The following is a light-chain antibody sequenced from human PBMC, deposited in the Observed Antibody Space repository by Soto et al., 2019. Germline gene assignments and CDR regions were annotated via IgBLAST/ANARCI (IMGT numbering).Light chain of an antibody. J-gene: IGLJ1*01. Sequence: QSVLTQPASVSGSPGQAISISCTGTSSDFGAYNSVSWYQQRPGKAPKLMIHDVRNRPSGVSNRFSASKSGNTASLTISGLQAEDEADYYCLSYTSTTTYVFGTGTKVTV. CDR1: SSDFGAYNS. CDR2: DVR. V-gene: IGLV2-14*01. CDR3: LSYTSTTTYV.